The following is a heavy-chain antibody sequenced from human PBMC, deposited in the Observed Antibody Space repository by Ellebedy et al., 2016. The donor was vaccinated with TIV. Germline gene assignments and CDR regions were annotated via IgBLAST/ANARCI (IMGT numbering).Heavy chain of an antibody. Sequence: ASVKVSCKASGYTFTSYGISWVRQAPGQGLEWMGWISAYNGNTNYAQKLQGRVTMTTETSTSTADMELRSLRSDDTAVYYCARDGKWELDAFDIWGQGTMVTVSS. D-gene: IGHD1-26*01. CDR2: ISAYNGNT. CDR3: ARDGKWELDAFDI. V-gene: IGHV1-18*04. CDR1: GYTFTSYG. J-gene: IGHJ3*02.